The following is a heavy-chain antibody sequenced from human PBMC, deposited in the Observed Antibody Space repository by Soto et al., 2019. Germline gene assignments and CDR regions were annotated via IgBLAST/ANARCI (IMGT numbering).Heavy chain of an antibody. V-gene: IGHV2-70*11. D-gene: IGHD4-4*01. Sequence: ESGPTLVNPTQTLTLTCTFSGFSLSTSGMCVSWIRQPPGKALEWLARIDWDDDKYYSTSLKTRLTISKDTSKNQVVLTMTNMDPVDTATYYCARIREVYSNYGSYYYYYMDVWGKGTTVTVSS. CDR1: GFSLSTSGMC. CDR2: IDWDDDK. J-gene: IGHJ6*03. CDR3: ARIREVYSNYGSYYYYYMDV.